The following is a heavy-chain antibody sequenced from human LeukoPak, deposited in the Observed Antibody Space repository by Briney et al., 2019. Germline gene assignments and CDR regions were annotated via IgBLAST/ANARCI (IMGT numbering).Heavy chain of an antibody. D-gene: IGHD6-6*01. CDR3: ARDLGYSSWSVFGTDDAFDI. CDR1: GFTFSSYS. V-gene: IGHV3-21*01. J-gene: IGHJ3*02. Sequence: ETGGSLRLSCAASGFTFSSYSMNWVRQAPGKGLEWVSSISSSSSYIYYADSVKGRFTISRDNAKNSLYLQMNSLRAEDTAVYYCARDLGYSSWSVFGTDDAFDIWGQGTMVTVSS. CDR2: ISSSSSYI.